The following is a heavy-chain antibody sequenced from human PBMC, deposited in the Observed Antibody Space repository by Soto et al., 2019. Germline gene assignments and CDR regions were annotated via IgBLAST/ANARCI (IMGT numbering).Heavy chain of an antibody. J-gene: IGHJ3*02. CDR1: GGSFSGYY. D-gene: IGHD1-1*01. CDR2: INHSGST. V-gene: IGHV4-34*01. CDR3: ARFTSSDNWNGMSDAFDI. Sequence: SETLSLTCAVYGGSFSGYYWSWIRQPPGKGLEWIGEINHSGSTNYNPSLKSRVTISVDTSKNQFSLKLSSVTAADTAVYYCARFTSSDNWNGMSDAFDIWGQGTMVTVSS.